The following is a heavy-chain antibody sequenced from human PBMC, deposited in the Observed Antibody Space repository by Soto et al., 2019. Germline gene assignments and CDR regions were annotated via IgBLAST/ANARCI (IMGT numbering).Heavy chain of an antibody. CDR1: GGSISSYY. J-gene: IGHJ3*02. CDR2: IYYSGST. CDR3: ARDFGGFNGPNAFDI. D-gene: IGHD2-8*01. Sequence: SETLSLTCTVSGGSISSYYWRWIRQPPGKGLEWIGYIYYSGSTNYNPSLKSRVTISVDTSKNQFSLKLSSVTAADTAVYYCARDFGGFNGPNAFDIWGQGTMVT. V-gene: IGHV4-59*01.